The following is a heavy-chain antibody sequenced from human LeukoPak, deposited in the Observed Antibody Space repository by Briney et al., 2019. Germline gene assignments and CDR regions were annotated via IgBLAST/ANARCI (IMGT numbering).Heavy chain of an antibody. Sequence: GGSLRLSCAASGFTFSSYAMHWVRQAPGKGLEWVAVISYDGSNKYYADSVKGRFTISRDNSKNTLYLQMNSLRAEDTAVYYCARAYRRPLYDSWGQGTLVTVSS. CDR3: ARAYRRPLYDS. J-gene: IGHJ4*02. CDR1: GFTFSSYA. CDR2: ISYDGSNK. V-gene: IGHV3-30*04.